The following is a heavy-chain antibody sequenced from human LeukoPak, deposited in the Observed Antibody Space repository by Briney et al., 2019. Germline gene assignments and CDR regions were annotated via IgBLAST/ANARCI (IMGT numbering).Heavy chain of an antibody. V-gene: IGHV3-23*01. J-gene: IGHJ6*03. CDR3: AKDGSYSSGWLYYYYYMDV. CDR2: ISGSGGST. CDR1: GFTFSSYS. D-gene: IGHD6-19*01. Sequence: PGGSLRLSCAASGFTFSSYSMSWVRQAPGKGLEWVSAISGSGGSTYYADSVKGRFTISRDNSKNTLYLQMNSLRAEDTAVYYCAKDGSYSSGWLYYYYYMDVWGKGTTVTISS.